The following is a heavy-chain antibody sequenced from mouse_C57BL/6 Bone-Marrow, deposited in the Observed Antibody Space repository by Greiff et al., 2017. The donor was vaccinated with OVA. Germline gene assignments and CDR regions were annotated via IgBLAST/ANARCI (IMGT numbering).Heavy chain of an antibody. V-gene: IGHV1-26*01. J-gene: IGHJ4*01. D-gene: IGHD2-4*01. Sequence: EVQLQQSGPELVKPGASVKISCKASGYTFTDYYMNWVKQSHGKSLEWIGDINPNNGGTSYNQKFKGKATLTVDKSSSTAYMELRSLTSEDSAVYYCARKDDYPPMDYWGQGTSVTVSS. CDR3: ARKDDYPPMDY. CDR2: INPNNGGT. CDR1: GYTFTDYY.